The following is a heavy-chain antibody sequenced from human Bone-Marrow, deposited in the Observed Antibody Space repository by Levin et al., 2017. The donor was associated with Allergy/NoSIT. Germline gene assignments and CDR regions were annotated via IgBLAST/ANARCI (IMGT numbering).Heavy chain of an antibody. CDR1: GFTFSSYG. Sequence: GGSLRLSCAASGFTFSSYGMHWVRQAPGKGLEWVAVIWYDGSNKYYADSVKGRFTISRDNSKNTLYLQMNSLRAEDTAVYYCARESAGTESGYYYFDYWGQGTLVTVSS. D-gene: IGHD3-3*01. CDR3: ARESAGTESGYYYFDY. J-gene: IGHJ4*02. CDR2: IWYDGSNK. V-gene: IGHV3-33*01.